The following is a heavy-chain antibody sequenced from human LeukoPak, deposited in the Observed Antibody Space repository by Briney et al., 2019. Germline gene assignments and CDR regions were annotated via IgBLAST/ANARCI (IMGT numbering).Heavy chain of an antibody. CDR2: INWSGSYT. CDR1: GLIFDDYG. J-gene: IGHJ4*02. D-gene: IGHD1-26*01. CDR3: ARASRNGGWGYDY. Sequence: QTGGSLRLSCAASGLIFDDYGMTWVRQAPGKGLEWVSGINWSGSYTGYADSVKGRFTISRDNAKNSLYLQMNSLRAEDTALYYCARASRNGGWGYDYWGQGTLVTVSS. V-gene: IGHV3-20*04.